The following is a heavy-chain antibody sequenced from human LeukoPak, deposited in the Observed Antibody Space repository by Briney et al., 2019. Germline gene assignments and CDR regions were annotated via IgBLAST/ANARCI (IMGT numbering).Heavy chain of an antibody. Sequence: ASVKVSCKASGYTFTSYGISWVRQAPGRGLEWMGWISAYNGNTNYAQELQGRVTMTTDTSTSTAYMELRSLRSDDTAIYYCARTDKWCNGGTCHLDYWGQGTLVTVSS. CDR3: ARTDKWCNGGTCHLDY. V-gene: IGHV1-18*01. CDR2: ISAYNGNT. J-gene: IGHJ4*02. D-gene: IGHD2-15*01. CDR1: GYTFTSYG.